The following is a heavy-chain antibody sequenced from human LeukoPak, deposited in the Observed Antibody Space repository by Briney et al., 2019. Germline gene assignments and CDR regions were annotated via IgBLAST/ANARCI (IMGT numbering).Heavy chain of an antibody. D-gene: IGHD3-22*01. CDR3: ARNHDSTGYPLITY. Sequence: ASVKVSCRASGYIFTGYYIHWVRQAPGQGLEWMGWINPQSGGTNSAQKFQGRVTVTRDTSINTAYMELSRLTSDDTAVYYCARNHDSTGYPLITYWGQGTLVTVSS. V-gene: IGHV1-2*02. CDR2: INPQSGGT. J-gene: IGHJ4*02. CDR1: GYIFTGYY.